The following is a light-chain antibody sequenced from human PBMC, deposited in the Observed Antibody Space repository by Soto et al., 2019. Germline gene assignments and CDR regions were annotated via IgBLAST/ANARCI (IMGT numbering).Light chain of an antibody. CDR1: SSDVGGHNY. CDR3: TSYAGSHNVI. CDR2: EVI. J-gene: IGLJ2*01. V-gene: IGLV2-8*01. Sequence: QSALTQPPSASGSPGQSVTISCTGTSSDVGGHNYVSWYQQHPGKAPKLLIYEVIQRPSGVPDRFSGSKSGNTASLTVSGLEAEDEADYYCTSYAGSHNVIFGGGTKLTVL.